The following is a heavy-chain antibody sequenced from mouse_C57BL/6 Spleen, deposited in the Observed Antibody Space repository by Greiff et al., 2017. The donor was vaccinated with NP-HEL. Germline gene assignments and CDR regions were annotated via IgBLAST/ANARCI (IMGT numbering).Heavy chain of an antibody. CDR3: ARAPYYYGSSSWYFDV. V-gene: IGHV1-69*01. CDR1: GYTFTSYW. CDR2: IDPSDSYT. J-gene: IGHJ1*03. Sequence: VQLKQPGAELVMPGASVKLSCKASGYTFTSYWMHWVKQRPGQGLEWIGEIDPSDSYTNYNQKFKGKSTLTVDKSSSTAYMQLSSLTSEDSAVYYCARAPYYYGSSSWYFDVWGTGTTVTVSS. D-gene: IGHD1-1*01.